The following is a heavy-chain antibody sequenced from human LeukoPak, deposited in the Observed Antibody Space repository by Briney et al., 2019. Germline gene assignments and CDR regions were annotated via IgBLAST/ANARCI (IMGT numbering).Heavy chain of an antibody. CDR3: AKGGIAAAGDPPDAFDI. CDR2: ISYDGNSK. D-gene: IGHD6-13*01. V-gene: IGHV3-30*18. CDR1: GFTFGTYG. J-gene: IGHJ3*02. Sequence: PGTFLRLSCAGSGFTFGTYGMHWVRQAPGKGLEWVAVISYDGNSKYYSGSAKGRFTISRDNSKNTLYLQMNSLRAEDTAVYYCAKGGIAAAGDPPDAFDIWGQGTMVTVSS.